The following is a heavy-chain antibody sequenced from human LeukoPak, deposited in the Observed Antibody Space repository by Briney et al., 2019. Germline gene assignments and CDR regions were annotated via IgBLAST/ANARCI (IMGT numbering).Heavy chain of an antibody. J-gene: IGHJ4*02. CDR3: ATPRSGYYYYFDY. Sequence: GGSLRLSCAASGFTVSSNYLSWVRQAPGKGLEWVSVIYGAGSTYYADSVKGRFTISRDNSKNTLYLQMNSLRAEDTAVYYCATPRSGYYYYFDYWGQGTLVTVSS. CDR2: IYGAGST. D-gene: IGHD3-22*01. CDR1: GFTVSSNY. V-gene: IGHV3-66*01.